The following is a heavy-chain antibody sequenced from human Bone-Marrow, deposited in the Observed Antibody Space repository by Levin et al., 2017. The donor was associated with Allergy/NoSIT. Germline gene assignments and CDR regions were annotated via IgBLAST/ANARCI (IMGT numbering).Heavy chain of an antibody. D-gene: IGHD2-2*01. CDR2: ISSSGSTI. CDR3: ARDIGDIVLVPAADH. CDR1: GFTFSDYY. J-gene: IGHJ4*02. Sequence: SCAASGFTFSDYYMSWIRQAPGKGLEWVSYISSSGSTIYYADSVKGRFTISRDNAKNSLYLQMNSLRAEDTAVYYCARDIGDIVLVPAADHWGQGTLVTVSS. V-gene: IGHV3-11*01.